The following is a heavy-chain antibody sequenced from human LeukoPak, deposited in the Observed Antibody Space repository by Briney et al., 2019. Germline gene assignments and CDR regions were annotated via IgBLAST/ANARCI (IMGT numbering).Heavy chain of an antibody. CDR2: ISAYNGNT. V-gene: IGHV1-18*01. Sequence: GASVKVSCKASGYTFTSYGISWVRQAPEQGLEWMGWISAYNGNTNYAQKLQGRVTMTTDTSTSTAYMELRSLRSDDTAVYYCARDLRGRVFDIDWDYWGQGTLVTVSS. CDR3: ARDLRGRVFDIDWDY. J-gene: IGHJ4*02. D-gene: IGHD3-9*01. CDR1: GYTFTSYG.